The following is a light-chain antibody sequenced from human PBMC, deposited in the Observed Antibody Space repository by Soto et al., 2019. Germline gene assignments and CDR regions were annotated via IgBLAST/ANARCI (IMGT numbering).Light chain of an antibody. V-gene: IGKV3-20*01. CDR2: GAS. Sequence: EIVLTQSPGTLSLSPGDRATLSCRASQSVSSSYLAWYQQKPGQAPRLLIYGASTRATGIPDRFSGSGSGTDFTLTISSLQSEDFAVYYCQQYNNWRPYTFGQGTKVEIK. CDR1: QSVSSSY. J-gene: IGKJ2*01. CDR3: QQYNNWRPYT.